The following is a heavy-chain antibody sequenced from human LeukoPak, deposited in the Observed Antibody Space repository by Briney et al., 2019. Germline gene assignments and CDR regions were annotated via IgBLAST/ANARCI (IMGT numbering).Heavy chain of an antibody. D-gene: IGHD3-3*01. CDR2: MNPNSGNT. CDR1: GYTFTSYD. CDR3: ARGEEYYDFWSGYHLYYFDY. V-gene: IGHV1-8*01. J-gene: IGHJ4*02. Sequence: ASVKVSCKASGYTFTSYDINWVRQATGQGLEWMGWMNPNSGNTGYAQKFQGRVTMTRNTSISTAYMELSSLRSEDTAVYYRARGEEYYDFWSGYHLYYFDYWGQGTLVTVSS.